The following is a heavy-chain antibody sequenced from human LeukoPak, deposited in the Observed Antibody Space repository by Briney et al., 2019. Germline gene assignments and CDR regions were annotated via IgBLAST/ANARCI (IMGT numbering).Heavy chain of an antibody. Sequence: PGGSLRLSCAASGFTFSSYEMNWVRQAPGKGLEWVSYISSSGSTIYYADSVKGRFTISRDNAKNSLYLQMNSLRAEDTAVYYCASGGSSSWSHYYFDYWGQGTLVTVSS. J-gene: IGHJ4*02. CDR1: GFTFSSYE. CDR2: ISSSGSTI. V-gene: IGHV3-48*03. CDR3: ASGGSSSWSHYYFDY. D-gene: IGHD6-13*01.